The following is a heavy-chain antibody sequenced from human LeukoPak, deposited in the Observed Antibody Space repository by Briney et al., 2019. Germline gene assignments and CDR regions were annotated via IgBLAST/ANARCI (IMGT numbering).Heavy chain of an antibody. Sequence: GGSLRLSCAASGFTFSSYAMHWVRQAPGEGLEWVAVISYDGSNKYYADSVKGRFTISRDNSKNTLYLQMNSLRAEDTAVYYCARAVDPEWELYFDYWGQGTLVTVSS. CDR1: GFTFSSYA. V-gene: IGHV3-30-3*01. D-gene: IGHD1-26*01. J-gene: IGHJ4*02. CDR3: ARAVDPEWELYFDY. CDR2: ISYDGSNK.